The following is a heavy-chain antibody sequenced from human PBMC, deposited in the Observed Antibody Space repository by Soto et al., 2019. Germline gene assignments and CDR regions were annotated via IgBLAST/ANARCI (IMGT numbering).Heavy chain of an antibody. V-gene: IGHV1-2*02. CDR1: GYTFTDYY. CDR3: ARGYSSPPYYFDY. D-gene: IGHD6-13*01. Sequence: ASVKVSCKTSGYTFTDYYMHWVRHAPGQGLEWMGWINPNSGGPISAQKFQGRVTMTRDTSKNQVVLTMTNMDPVDTATYYCARGYSSPPYYFDYWGQGTLVTVSS. J-gene: IGHJ4*02. CDR2: INPNSGGP.